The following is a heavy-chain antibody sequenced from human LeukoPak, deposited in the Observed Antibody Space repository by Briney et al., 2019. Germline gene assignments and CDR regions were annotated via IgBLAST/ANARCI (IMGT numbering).Heavy chain of an antibody. D-gene: IGHD2-2*02. CDR1: GFAFSSYS. CDR3: ASLDIVVVPAAIPTWFDP. V-gene: IGHV3-48*04. CDR2: ISSSSTI. Sequence: SGGSLRLSCAASGFAFSSYSMNWVRQAPGKGLEWVSYISSSSTIYYADSVKGRFTISRDNAKNSLYLQMNSLRAEDTAVYYCASLDIVVVPAAIPTWFDPWGQGTLVTVSS. J-gene: IGHJ5*02.